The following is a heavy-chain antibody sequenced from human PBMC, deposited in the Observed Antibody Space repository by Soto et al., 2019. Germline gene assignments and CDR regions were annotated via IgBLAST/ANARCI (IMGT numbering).Heavy chain of an antibody. CDR3: AKVTIPDRLLDPYFDY. J-gene: IGHJ4*02. CDR2: ISYDGRTK. V-gene: IGHV3-30*18. CDR1: GFIFSSYG. D-gene: IGHD1-1*01. Sequence: QVQLVESGGGVVQPGRSLRLSCAASGFIFSSYGMHWVRQAPGKGLEWVAGISYDGRTKYYADSVKGRFTISRDNSKNTLYLQMSSLRAEETAAYYCAKVTIPDRLLDPYFDYWGQGTLVTVSS.